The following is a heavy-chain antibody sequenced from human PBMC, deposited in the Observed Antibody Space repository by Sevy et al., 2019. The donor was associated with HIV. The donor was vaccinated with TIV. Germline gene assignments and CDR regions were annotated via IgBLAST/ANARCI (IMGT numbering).Heavy chain of an antibody. CDR2: IYYSGST. CDR1: GGSISSYY. Sequence: KQSQTLSLTCTVSGGSISSYYWSWIRQPPGKGLEWIGYIYYSGSTNYNPSLKSRVTISVDTSKNQFSLKLSSVTAADTAVYYCARSPIPRSGWNYYFDYWGQGTLVTVSS. CDR3: ARSPIPRSGWNYYFDY. V-gene: IGHV4-59*01. J-gene: IGHJ4*02. D-gene: IGHD6-19*01.